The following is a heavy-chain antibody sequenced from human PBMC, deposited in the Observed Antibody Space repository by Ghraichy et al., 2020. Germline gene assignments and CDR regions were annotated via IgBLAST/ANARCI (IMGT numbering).Heavy chain of an antibody. CDR2: ISADGSTT. V-gene: IGHV3-74*01. J-gene: IGHJ4*02. D-gene: IGHD4-17*01. CDR3: ASLYGDYSNY. Sequence: GGSLRLSCAASESTFSGFYMHWVRQAPGKGLVWVSCISADGSTTTYADSVKGRFTVSRDNAKNTLYLQMNSLRAEDTAVYYCASLYGDYSNYWGQGTLVTVSS. CDR1: ESTFSGFY.